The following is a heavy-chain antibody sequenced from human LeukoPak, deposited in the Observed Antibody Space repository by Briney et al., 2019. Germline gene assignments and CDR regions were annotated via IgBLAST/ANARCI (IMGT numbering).Heavy chain of an antibody. CDR2: IYYSGST. V-gene: IGHV4-39*01. Sequence: SETLSLTCTVSGGSISSSSYYWGWIRQPPGRGRGGLGGIYYSGSTYYNPSLKSRVTISVDTSKNQFSLKLSSVTAADTAVYYCARPRWVHPRGRTGGAFDIWGQGTMVTVSS. D-gene: IGHD2-8*02. CDR3: ARPRWVHPRGRTGGAFDI. J-gene: IGHJ3*02. CDR1: GGSISSSSYY.